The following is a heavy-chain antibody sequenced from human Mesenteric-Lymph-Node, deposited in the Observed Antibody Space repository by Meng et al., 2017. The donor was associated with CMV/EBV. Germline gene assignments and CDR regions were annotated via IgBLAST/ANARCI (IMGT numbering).Heavy chain of an antibody. CDR2: IRSDGRDE. CDR3: AKDKGLRYLDWSSG. CDR1: GFSFSISG. D-gene: IGHD3-3*01. J-gene: IGHJ4*02. Sequence: GESLKISCAASGFSFSISGMHWVRQAPGKGLEWVALIRSDGRDEYYGDSVRGRFSISKDNSKSMVFLQMNILRVEDTAVYYCAKDKGLRYLDWSSGRGQGTLVTVSS. V-gene: IGHV3-30*02.